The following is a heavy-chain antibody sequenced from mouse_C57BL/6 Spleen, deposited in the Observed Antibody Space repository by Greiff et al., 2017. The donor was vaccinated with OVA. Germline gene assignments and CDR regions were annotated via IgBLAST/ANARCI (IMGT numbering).Heavy chain of an antibody. V-gene: IGHV14-2*01. CDR2: IDPEDGET. CDR1: GFNIKDYY. Sequence: VQLQQSGAELVKPGASVKLSCTASGFNIKDYYMHWVKQRTEQGLEWIGRIDPEDGETKYAPKFQGKATITADTSSNTAYLQLSSLTSEDTAVYYCASTTVVQYYFDYWGQGTTLTVSS. CDR3: ASTTVVQYYFDY. D-gene: IGHD1-1*01. J-gene: IGHJ2*01.